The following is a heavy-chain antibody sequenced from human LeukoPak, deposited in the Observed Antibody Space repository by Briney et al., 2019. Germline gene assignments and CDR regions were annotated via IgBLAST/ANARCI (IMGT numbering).Heavy chain of an antibody. Sequence: GGSLRLSCAASGFTFDDYAMHWVRQAPGKGLEWVSGISWNSGGIGYADSVKGRFTISRDNAKNSLYLQMNSLRAEDTALYYCAKTFYSGSGSELPHHWGQGTLVTVSS. D-gene: IGHD3-10*01. J-gene: IGHJ1*01. CDR2: ISWNSGGI. CDR1: GFTFDDYA. CDR3: AKTFYSGSGSELPHH. V-gene: IGHV3-9*01.